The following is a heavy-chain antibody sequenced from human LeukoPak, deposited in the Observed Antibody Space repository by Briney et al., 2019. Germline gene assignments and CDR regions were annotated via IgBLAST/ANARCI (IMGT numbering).Heavy chain of an antibody. Sequence: GGSLRLSCAASGFTFSHYWIHWVRQAPGKGLVWVSLIHSDGGATNYADSVKGRFTISRDNAKNTVYLQMNSLRVEDTAVYYRARDIYSIAEWGQGTLVTVSS. CDR2: IHSDGGAT. V-gene: IGHV3-74*01. J-gene: IGHJ4*02. D-gene: IGHD1-26*01. CDR3: ARDIYSIAE. CDR1: GFTFSHYW.